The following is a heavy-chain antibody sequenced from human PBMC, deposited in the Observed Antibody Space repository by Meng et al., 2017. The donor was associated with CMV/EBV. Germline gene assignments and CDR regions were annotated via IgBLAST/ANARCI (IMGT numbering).Heavy chain of an antibody. J-gene: IGHJ4*02. CDR3: AREDIVVVPAARGFDY. V-gene: IGHV4-4*07. Sequence: QVQWQGSGPGLVKPSESLSLTCTVSGGSISSYYWSWIRQPAGKGLEWIGRIYTSGSTNYNPSLKSRVTMSVDTSKNQFSLKLSSVTAADTAVYYCAREDIVVVPAARGFDYWGQGTLVTGSS. CDR2: IYTSGST. CDR1: GGSISSYY. D-gene: IGHD2-2*01.